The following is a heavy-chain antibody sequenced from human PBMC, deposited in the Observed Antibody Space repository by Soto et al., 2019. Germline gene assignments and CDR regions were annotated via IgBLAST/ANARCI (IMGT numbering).Heavy chain of an antibody. V-gene: IGHV4-59*08. Sequence: SETLSLTCTVSGGSISSYYWSWIRQPPGKGLEWIGYIYYRGSTNYNPSLKSRVTISVDTSKNQFSLKLSSVTAADTAVYYCARHTTGTTTSAFDIWGQGTMVTVSS. CDR1: GGSISSYY. CDR3: ARHTTGTTTSAFDI. J-gene: IGHJ3*02. CDR2: IYYRGST. D-gene: IGHD1-1*01.